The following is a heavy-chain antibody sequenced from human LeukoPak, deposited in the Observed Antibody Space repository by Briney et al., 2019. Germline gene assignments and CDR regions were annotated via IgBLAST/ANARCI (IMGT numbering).Heavy chain of an antibody. Sequence: PGGSLRLSCAASGFTFSSYAMHWVRQAPRKGLEYVSAISSNGGSTYYANSVKGRFTISRDNSKNTLYLQMNSLRAEDTAVYYCAKDRIVMMDYWGQGTLVTVSS. D-gene: IGHD2-21*01. CDR3: AKDRIVMMDY. CDR2: ISSNGGST. J-gene: IGHJ4*02. CDR1: GFTFSSYA. V-gene: IGHV3-64*01.